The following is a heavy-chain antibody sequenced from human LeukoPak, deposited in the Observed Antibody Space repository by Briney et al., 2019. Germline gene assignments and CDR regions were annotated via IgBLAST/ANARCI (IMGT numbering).Heavy chain of an antibody. J-gene: IGHJ4*02. D-gene: IGHD3-22*01. V-gene: IGHV3-53*01. CDR1: GFTVSSNY. CDR2: IYSGGST. CDR3: ARYYDSSGYYPYYFDY. Sequence: GGSLRLSCAASGFTVSSNYMSWVRQAPGKGLEWVSVIYSGGSTYYADSVKGRFTISRDNAKNSLYLQMNSLRAEDTAVYYCARYYDSSGYYPYYFDYWGQGTLVTVSS.